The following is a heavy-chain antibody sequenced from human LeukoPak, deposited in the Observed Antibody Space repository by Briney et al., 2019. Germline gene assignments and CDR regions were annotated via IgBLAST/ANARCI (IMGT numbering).Heavy chain of an antibody. CDR2: INSDGGGA. V-gene: IGHV3-74*01. CDR3: VRDVPHNWFDT. J-gene: IGHJ5*02. Sequence: GGALGLSFAAPGIAFGNNWMHWGRPAPGKGVVWISRINSDGGGAIYADSVKGRFTVSRDNPKNTLYLQMNSLRAEDTAVYYCVRDVPHNWFDTWGQGTLVTVSS. CDR1: GIAFGNNW.